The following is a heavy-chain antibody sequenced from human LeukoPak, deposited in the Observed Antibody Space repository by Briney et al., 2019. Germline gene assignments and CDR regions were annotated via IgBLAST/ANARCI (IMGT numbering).Heavy chain of an antibody. V-gene: IGHV1-46*01. CDR3: ARGDGEAAAGTENWFDP. J-gene: IGHJ5*02. Sequence: ASVKVSCKASGYTFTGYYMHWVRQVPGQGLEWMGTINPSGGRTTYAQEFQGRVTMTRDMSTSTVYMELSSLRSEDTAIYYCARGDGEAAAGTENWFDPWGQGTLVTVSS. D-gene: IGHD6-13*01. CDR2: INPSGGRT. CDR1: GYTFTGYY.